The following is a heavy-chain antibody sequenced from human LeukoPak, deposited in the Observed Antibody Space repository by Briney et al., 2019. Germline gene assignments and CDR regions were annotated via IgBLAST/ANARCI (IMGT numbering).Heavy chain of an antibody. CDR2: ISYDGSNK. J-gene: IGHJ4*02. V-gene: IGHV3-30-3*01. CDR3: ARDLDGSGTHDY. CDR1: GFTFSSYA. Sequence: GGSLRLSCAASGFTFSSYAMHWVRQAPGKGLEWVAVISYDGSNKYHADSVKGRFTISRDNSKNTLYLQMNSLRAEDTAVYYCARDLDGSGTHDYWGQGTLVTVSP. D-gene: IGHD3-10*01.